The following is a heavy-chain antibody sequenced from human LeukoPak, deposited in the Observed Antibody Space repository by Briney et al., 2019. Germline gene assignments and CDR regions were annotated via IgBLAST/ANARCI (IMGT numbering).Heavy chain of an antibody. D-gene: IGHD2-2*01. Sequence: GASVKVSCKASGYAFTSYGISWVRQAPGQGLAWMGWISAYNGNTHYAQRLQGRVIMTTDTSTSTAYMELRSLRSDDPAVYYWARQLLSWRGDYYYQYYMDVWGKGATVTVSS. J-gene: IGHJ6*03. V-gene: IGHV1-18*01. CDR1: GYAFTSYG. CDR2: ISAYNGNT. CDR3: ARQLLSWRGDYYYQYYMDV.